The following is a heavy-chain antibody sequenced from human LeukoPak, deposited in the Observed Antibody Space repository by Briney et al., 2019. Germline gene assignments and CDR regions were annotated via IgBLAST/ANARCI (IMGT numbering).Heavy chain of an antibody. Sequence: GESLKISCKGSGYSFTSYWIGWVRQMPGKGLEWMGTIYPGDSDTRYSPSFQGQVTISADKSISTAYLQWSSLKASDTAMYYCARSLVAEGDYIDYWGQGTLVTVSS. D-gene: IGHD2-15*01. J-gene: IGHJ4*02. CDR3: ARSLVAEGDYIDY. V-gene: IGHV5-51*01. CDR2: IYPGDSDT. CDR1: GYSFTSYW.